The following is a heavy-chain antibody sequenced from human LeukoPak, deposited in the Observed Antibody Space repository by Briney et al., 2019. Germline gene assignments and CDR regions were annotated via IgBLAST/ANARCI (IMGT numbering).Heavy chain of an antibody. CDR3: ARADNYGSILDY. V-gene: IGHV3-7*04. J-gene: IGHJ4*02. CDR2: IDQDGSAE. CDR1: GFTFSNYW. D-gene: IGHD3-10*01. Sequence: GGSLRLSCAASGFTFSNYWMSWLRQSPGRGLEWVANIDQDGSAEYYVDSVGGRFTVSRDNAKNSLYLQIDSLRAEDTAVYYCARADNYGSILDYWGRGTLVTVSS.